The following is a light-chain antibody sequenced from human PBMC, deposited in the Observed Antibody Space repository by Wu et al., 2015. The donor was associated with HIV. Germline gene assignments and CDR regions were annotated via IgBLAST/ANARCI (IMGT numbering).Light chain of an antibody. CDR3: QQRTNWPLIS. CDR1: QSIGNY. Sequence: EIVLTQSPATLSLSPGDRATLSCRASQSIGNYLAWYQQKPGQSPRLLIYDTSSRATGVPARFSGSASGTDFTLTISSLEPEDSAIYYCQQRTNWPLISFGPGTRLEIK. V-gene: IGKV3-11*01. J-gene: IGKJ5*01. CDR2: DTS.